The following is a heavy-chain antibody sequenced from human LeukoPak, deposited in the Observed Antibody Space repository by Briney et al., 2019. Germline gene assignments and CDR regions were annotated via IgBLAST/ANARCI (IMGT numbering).Heavy chain of an antibody. CDR3: ARVVVAAMGYYYYHGMDV. D-gene: IGHD2-15*01. J-gene: IGHJ6*02. V-gene: IGHV1-8*01. CDR2: MNPNRGNT. Sequence: ASVKVSCKASGYTFTSYDINWVRQATGQGLEWMGWMNPNRGNTGYAQKFQGRVTMTRNTSRTTAYMELSSLRSEHTAVYYCARVVVAAMGYYYYHGMDVWGQGTTVTVSS. CDR1: GYTFTSYD.